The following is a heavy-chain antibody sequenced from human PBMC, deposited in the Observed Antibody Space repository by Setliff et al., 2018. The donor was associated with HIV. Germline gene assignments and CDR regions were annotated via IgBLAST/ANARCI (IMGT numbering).Heavy chain of an antibody. V-gene: IGHV4-61*01. CDR3: ARGAITMVRSPYYMDV. CDR2: SHYSGSP. CDR1: GGSISSGSYY. D-gene: IGHD3-10*01. J-gene: IGHJ6*03. Sequence: SETLSLTCTVSGGSISSGSYYWSWIRQPPGKGLEWIGYSHYSGSPHYNPSLKSRVTISVDTSKNQFSLKLSSVTAADTAVYYCARGAITMVRSPYYMDVWGKGTTVTVSS.